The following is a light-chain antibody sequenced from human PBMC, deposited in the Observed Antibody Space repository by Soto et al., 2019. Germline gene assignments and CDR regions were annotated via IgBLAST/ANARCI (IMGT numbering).Light chain of an antibody. CDR2: GAS. CDR1: QSVSSNY. J-gene: IGKJ1*01. V-gene: IGKV3-20*01. Sequence: EIVLTQAPGTLSLSPGERATLSCRASQSVSSNYLAWYQQKSGQAPRLLIYGASSRATGILDRFSGSGSGTDFTLTISRLEPEDFAVYYCQQYGGSSRTFGQGTKVEIK. CDR3: QQYGGSSRT.